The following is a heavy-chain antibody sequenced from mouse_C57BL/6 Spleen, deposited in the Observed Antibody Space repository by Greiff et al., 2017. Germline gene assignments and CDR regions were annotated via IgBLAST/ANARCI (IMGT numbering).Heavy chain of an antibody. Sequence: VKLMESGGDLVKPGGSLKLSCAASGFTFSSYGMSWVRQTPDKRLEWVATISSGGSYTYYPDSSKGRFTISRDNAKNTLYLQMSSLKSEDTAMYYCARHLSGTTYYFDYWGQGTTLTVSS. V-gene: IGHV5-6*01. J-gene: IGHJ2*01. CDR1: GFTFSSYG. D-gene: IGHD4-1*01. CDR2: ISSGGSYT. CDR3: ARHLSGTTYYFDY.